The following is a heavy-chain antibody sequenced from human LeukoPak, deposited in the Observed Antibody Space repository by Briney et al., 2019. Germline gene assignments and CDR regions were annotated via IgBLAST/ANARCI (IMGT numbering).Heavy chain of an antibody. J-gene: IGHJ4*02. CDR2: ISGGGETT. CDR3: ARDYADYVGYFFFDY. CDR1: GFSVSTNY. D-gene: IGHD4-17*01. Sequence: GGSLRLSCAASGFSVSTNYMSWVRQAPGKGLEWVSSISGGGETTYYADSAKGRFTISRDNSQNTLYLQMNSLRAEDTAVYYCARDYADYVGYFFFDYWGQGTLVTVSS. V-gene: IGHV3-23*01.